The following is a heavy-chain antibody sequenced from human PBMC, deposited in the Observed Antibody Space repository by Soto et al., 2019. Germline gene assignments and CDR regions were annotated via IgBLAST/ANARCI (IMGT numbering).Heavy chain of an antibody. Sequence: GGSLRLSCAASGFTFSSYAMSWVRKAPGKGMEWVSAMSGSGGSTYYADSVKGRFTISRDNSKNTLYLQMNSLRAEDPAVYYCAKDALRFLEWLLYPDYYYGMDVWGQGTTVTVSS. CDR1: GFTFSSYA. D-gene: IGHD3-3*01. CDR3: AKDALRFLEWLLYPDYYYGMDV. V-gene: IGHV3-23*01. CDR2: MSGSGGST. J-gene: IGHJ6*02.